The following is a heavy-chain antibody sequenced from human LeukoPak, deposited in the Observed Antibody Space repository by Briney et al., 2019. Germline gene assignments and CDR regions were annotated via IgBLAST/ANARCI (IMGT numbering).Heavy chain of an antibody. CDR3: AKGGSSIVGPTFYYYYMDV. D-gene: IGHD1-26*01. Sequence: GGSLRLSCAASGFTFSSYAMSWVRQAPGKGLEWVSAISGSGGSTYYADSVKGRFTISRDNSKNTLYLQMNSLRAEDTAVYYCAKGGSSIVGPTFYYYYMDVWGKGTTVTVSS. CDR2: ISGSGGST. J-gene: IGHJ6*03. V-gene: IGHV3-23*01. CDR1: GFTFSSYA.